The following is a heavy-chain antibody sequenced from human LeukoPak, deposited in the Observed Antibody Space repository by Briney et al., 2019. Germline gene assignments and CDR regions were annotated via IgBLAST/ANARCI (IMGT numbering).Heavy chain of an antibody. V-gene: IGHV4-61*02. J-gene: IGHJ4*02. Sequence: SQTLSLTCTVSGGSISSGSYYWSWIRQPAGKRLEWIGRIYSSGSTNYNPSLKSRVTISVDTSKNQFSLKLSSVTAADTAVYYCARDLGTGDRRVDYWGQGTLVTVSS. CDR2: IYSSGST. D-gene: IGHD7-27*01. CDR3: ARDLGTGDRRVDY. CDR1: GGSISSGSYY.